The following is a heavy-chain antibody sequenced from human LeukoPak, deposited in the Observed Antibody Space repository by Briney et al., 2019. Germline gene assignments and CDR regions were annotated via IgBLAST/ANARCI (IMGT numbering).Heavy chain of an antibody. Sequence: PGGSLRLSCAASGFTFSDYYMSWIRQAPGKGLEWVAVISYDGSNKYYADSVKGRFTISRDNSKNTLYLQMNSLRVEDTAVYYCAKRWSGYLGDYWGQGTLVTVSS. CDR1: GFTFSDYY. V-gene: IGHV3-30*18. J-gene: IGHJ4*02. D-gene: IGHD3-3*01. CDR3: AKRWSGYLGDY. CDR2: ISYDGSNK.